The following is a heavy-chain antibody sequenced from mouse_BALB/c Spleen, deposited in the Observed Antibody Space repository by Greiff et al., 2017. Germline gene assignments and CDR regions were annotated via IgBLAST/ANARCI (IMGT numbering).Heavy chain of an antibody. CDR3: ARDDYGDWFAY. D-gene: IGHD2-4*01. CDR1: GYSFTSYY. V-gene: IGHV1S135*01. Sequence: EVQRVESGPELMKPGASVKISCKASGYSFTSYYMHWVKQSHGKSLEWIGYIDPFNGGTSYNQKFKGKATLTVDKSSSTAYMHLSSLTSEDSAVYYCARDDYGDWFAYWGQGTLVTVSA. J-gene: IGHJ3*01. CDR2: IDPFNGGT.